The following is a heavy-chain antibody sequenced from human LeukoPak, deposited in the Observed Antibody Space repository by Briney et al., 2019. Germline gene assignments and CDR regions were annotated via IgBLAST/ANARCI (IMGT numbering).Heavy chain of an antibody. CDR3: AREATMVRGVLNWFDP. CDR2: ISGSGGNT. V-gene: IGHV3-23*01. J-gene: IGHJ5*02. D-gene: IGHD3-10*01. CDR1: GFTFTTYA. Sequence: GGSLRLSCAASGFTFTTYAMSWVRQAPGKGLEWVSLISGSGGNTYYADSVKGRFTISRDNSKNTLYLQMNSLRSEDTAVYYCAREATMVRGVLNWFDPWGQGTLVTVSS.